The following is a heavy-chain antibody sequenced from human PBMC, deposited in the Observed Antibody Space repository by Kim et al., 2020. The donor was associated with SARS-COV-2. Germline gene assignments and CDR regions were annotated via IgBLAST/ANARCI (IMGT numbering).Heavy chain of an antibody. V-gene: IGHV4-39*07. CDR2: MYSSGTT. CDR3: ARAGDYYYESSGYLGLGY. CDR1: GDSMTKTDSF. J-gene: IGHJ4*02. Sequence: SETLSLTCTVSGDSMTKTDSFWVWIRQPPGKGLEWIGTMYSSGTTYYNPSLESRVSMSADTSKNHLSLEVASVTAADTAVYYCARAGDYYYESSGYLGLGYWGQGSLVTVSS. D-gene: IGHD3-22*01.